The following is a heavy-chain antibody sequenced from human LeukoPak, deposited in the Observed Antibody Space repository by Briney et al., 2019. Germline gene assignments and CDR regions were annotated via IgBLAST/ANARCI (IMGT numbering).Heavy chain of an antibody. V-gene: IGHV3-23*01. CDR2: ISGSGGST. CDR3: ARFYGSGSPDYYYYYMDV. D-gene: IGHD3-10*01. Sequence: PGGSLRLSCAASGFTFSNYAMNWVRQAPGKGLEWVSAISGSGGSTYYADSVKGRFTISRDNSKNTLYLQMNSLRAEDTAVYYCARFYGSGSPDYYYYYMDVWGKGTTVTISS. CDR1: GFTFSNYA. J-gene: IGHJ6*03.